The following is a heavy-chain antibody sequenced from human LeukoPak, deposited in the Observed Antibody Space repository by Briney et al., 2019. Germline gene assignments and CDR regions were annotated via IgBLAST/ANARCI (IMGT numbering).Heavy chain of an antibody. D-gene: IGHD3-10*01. CDR2: IKSKTDGGTT. CDR3: TTGPGSGRIDY. J-gene: IGHJ4*02. CDR1: GFIFSSAW. Sequence: GGSLRLSCAASGFIFSSAWMSWVRQAPGKGLEWVGRIKSKTDGGTTDYAAPVKGRFTISRDDSKNTLYLQMNSLKTEDTAVYYCTTGPGSGRIDYWGQGTLVTVSS. V-gene: IGHV3-15*01.